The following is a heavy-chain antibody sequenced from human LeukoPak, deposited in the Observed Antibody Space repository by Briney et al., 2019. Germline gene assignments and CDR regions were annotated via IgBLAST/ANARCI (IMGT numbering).Heavy chain of an antibody. Sequence: PGGSLRLSCAASGFTFSSYGMHWVRQAPGKGLEWVAFIRYDGSNKYYADSVKGRFTISRDNSKNTLYLQMNSLRAGDTAVYYCAKGRGDEVRFLEWLDPYYYYYMDVWGKGTTVTVSS. J-gene: IGHJ6*03. CDR1: GFTFSSYG. CDR3: AKGRGDEVRFLEWLDPYYYYYMDV. CDR2: IRYDGSNK. D-gene: IGHD3-3*01. V-gene: IGHV3-30*02.